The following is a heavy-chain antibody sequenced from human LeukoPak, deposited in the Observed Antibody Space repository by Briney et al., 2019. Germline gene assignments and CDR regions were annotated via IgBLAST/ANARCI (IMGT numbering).Heavy chain of an antibody. D-gene: IGHD6-19*01. CDR2: IYSGGST. V-gene: IGHV3-53*01. Sequence: GGSLRLSCAASGFTFSDYYMSWVRQAPGKGLEWVSVIYSGGSTYYADSVKGRFTISRDNSKNTLYLQMNSLRAEDTAVYYCASPVAGPTAYYYGMDVWGQGTTVTVSS. CDR1: GFTFSDYY. J-gene: IGHJ6*02. CDR3: ASPVAGPTAYYYGMDV.